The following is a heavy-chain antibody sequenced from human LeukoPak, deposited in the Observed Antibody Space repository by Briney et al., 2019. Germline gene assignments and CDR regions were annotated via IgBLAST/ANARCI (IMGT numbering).Heavy chain of an antibody. CDR2: MNPNSGNT. CDR1: GYTFSTCD. J-gene: IGHJ4*02. Sequence: ASVKVSCKASGYTFSTCDINWVRQATGQGLEWIGWMNPNSGNTGFAHKFQGRVTMTRDTSINTAYMELSSLRSEDTAVYYCARVLGSISHGGQGTLVTVSS. V-gene: IGHV1-8*01. D-gene: IGHD1-1*01. CDR3: ARVLGSISH.